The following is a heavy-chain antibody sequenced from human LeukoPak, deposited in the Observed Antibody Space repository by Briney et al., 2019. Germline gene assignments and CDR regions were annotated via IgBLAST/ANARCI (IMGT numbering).Heavy chain of an antibody. V-gene: IGHV3-23*01. CDR2: ISGSGGST. D-gene: IGHD3-3*01. CDR1: GFTFSGSA. CDR3: AKSARLRFLEWLLYPFDY. J-gene: IGHJ4*02. Sequence: GGSLRLSCAASGFTFSGSAMHWVRQAPGKGLEWVSAISGSGGSTYYADSVKGRFTISRDNSKNTLYLQMNSLRAEDTAVYYCAKSARLRFLEWLLYPFDYWGQGTLATVSS.